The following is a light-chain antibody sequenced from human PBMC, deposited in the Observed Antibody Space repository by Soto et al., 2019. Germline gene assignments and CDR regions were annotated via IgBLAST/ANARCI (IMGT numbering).Light chain of an antibody. J-gene: IGLJ1*01. CDR2: EVT. CDR3: SSYTTSNTRQIV. Sequence: QSVLTQPASVSGSPGQSITISCTGTSSDIGSYNLVSWYQQHPGKAPRLMISEVTKRPSGISNRFSGSKSGNTASLTISGLQPEDEADYYCSSYTTSNTRQIVFGTGTKVTVL. V-gene: IGLV2-14*02. CDR1: SSDIGSYNL.